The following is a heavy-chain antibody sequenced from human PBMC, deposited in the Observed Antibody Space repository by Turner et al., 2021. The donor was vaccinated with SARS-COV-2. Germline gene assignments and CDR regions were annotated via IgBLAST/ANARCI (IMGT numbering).Heavy chain of an antibody. CDR2: SYYSGST. CDR1: GDSISSYY. V-gene: IGHV4-59*08. D-gene: IGHD6-19*01. CDR3: ARQSSGWYLPYFDY. Sequence: QVQLQESGPGLVKPSETLSLTCTVSGDSISSYYWSWIRQPPGKGLEWIGYSYYSGSTNYNPSLKSRVTISVDTSKNQFSLKLSSVTAADTAVYYCARQSSGWYLPYFDYWGQGTLVTVSS. J-gene: IGHJ4*02.